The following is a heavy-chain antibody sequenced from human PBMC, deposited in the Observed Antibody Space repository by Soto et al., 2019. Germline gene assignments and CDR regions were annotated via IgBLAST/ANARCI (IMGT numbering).Heavy chain of an antibody. D-gene: IGHD6-13*01. V-gene: IGHV1-69*01. J-gene: IGHJ6*02. CDR2: IIPIFGTA. CDR1: GGTFSSYA. CDR3: ARAGYSSSWYFGYYYYGMDV. Sequence: QVQLVQSGAEVKKPGSSVKVSCKASGGTFSSYAISWVRQAPGQGLEWMGGIIPIFGTANYAQKFQGRVTITADESTSTAYRELSSRRSEDTAVYYCARAGYSSSWYFGYYYYGMDVWGQGTTVTVSS.